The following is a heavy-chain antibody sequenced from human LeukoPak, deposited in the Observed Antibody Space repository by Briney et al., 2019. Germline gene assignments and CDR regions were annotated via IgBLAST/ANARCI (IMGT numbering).Heavy chain of an antibody. J-gene: IGHJ3*01. Sequence: GESLKISCKGSGYSFTNYWIGWVRQMPGKGLEWMGIIYPVDSDTRYSPSFQGQVTISADKSNSTAYLQWSSLKASDTAIYYCARRGAETTVVAEWGQGTMVTVSS. D-gene: IGHD4-23*01. CDR2: IYPVDSDT. CDR1: GYSFTNYW. V-gene: IGHV5-51*01. CDR3: ARRGAETTVVAE.